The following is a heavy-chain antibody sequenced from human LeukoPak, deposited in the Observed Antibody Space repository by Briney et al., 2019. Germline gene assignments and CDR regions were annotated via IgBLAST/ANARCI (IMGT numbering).Heavy chain of an antibody. D-gene: IGHD3-16*01. CDR3: AKVLWRRRAAYEMDV. Sequence: PGRSLRLSCAASGFTFSSYGMHWVRQAPGKGLEWVALISFDGVKTDYADSVKGRFTISRDSSQNTLYLQMNSLRAEDTAVYYCAKVLWRRRAAYEMDVWGQGTTVTVSS. CDR2: ISFDGVKT. J-gene: IGHJ6*02. CDR1: GFTFSSYG. V-gene: IGHV3-30*18.